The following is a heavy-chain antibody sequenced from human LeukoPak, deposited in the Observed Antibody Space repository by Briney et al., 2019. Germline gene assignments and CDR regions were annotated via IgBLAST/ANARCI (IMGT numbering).Heavy chain of an antibody. J-gene: IGHJ4*02. V-gene: IGHV4-39*01. Sequence: SETLSLTCTVSGGSISSSSYYWGWIRQPPGKGLEWIGSIYYSGSTYYNPSLKSRVTISVDTSKNQFSLKLSSVTAADTAVYYCASTDDYGGNGDYWGQGTLVTVSS. CDR2: IYYSGST. CDR1: GGSISSSSYY. CDR3: ASTDDYGGNGDY. D-gene: IGHD4-23*01.